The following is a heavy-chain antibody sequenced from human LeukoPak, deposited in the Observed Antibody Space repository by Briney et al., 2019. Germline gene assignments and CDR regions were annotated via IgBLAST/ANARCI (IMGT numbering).Heavy chain of an antibody. J-gene: IGHJ3*02. CDR1: GGSISSYY. CDR3: ARGRVITIFGVVIMVAFDI. D-gene: IGHD3-3*01. V-gene: IGHV4-59*01. Sequence: KPSETLSLTCTVSGGSISSYYWSWIRQPPGKGLEWIGYIYFSGSTNYNPSLKSRVTISVDTSKNQFSLKLSSVTAADTAVYYCARGRVITIFGVVIMVAFDIWGQGTMVTVSS. CDR2: IYFSGST.